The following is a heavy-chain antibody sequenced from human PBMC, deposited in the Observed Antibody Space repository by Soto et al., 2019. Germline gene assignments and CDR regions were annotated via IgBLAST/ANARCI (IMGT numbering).Heavy chain of an antibody. Sequence: PGGSLRLSCAASGFTFSSYGMHWVRQAPGKGLEWVAVIWYDGSNKYYADSVKGRFTISRDNSKNTLYLQMNSLRAEDTAVYYCERKDDTLVGNWFDPWGQGT. CDR3: ERKDDTLVGNWFDP. V-gene: IGHV3-33*01. J-gene: IGHJ5*02. CDR1: GFTFSSYG. D-gene: IGHD2-15*01. CDR2: IWYDGSNK.